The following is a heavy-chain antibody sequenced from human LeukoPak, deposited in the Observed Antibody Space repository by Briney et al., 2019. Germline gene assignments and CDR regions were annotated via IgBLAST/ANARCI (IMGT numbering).Heavy chain of an antibody. D-gene: IGHD3-9*01. J-gene: IGHJ6*02. V-gene: IGHV3-53*01. CDR1: GFTVSSNY. Sequence: GGSLRLSCAASGFTVSSNYMSWVRQAPGKGLEWVSVIYSGGSTYYADSVKGRFTISRDNAKNSLYLQMNSLRAEDTAVYYCAREVLRYFDWLSGGMDVWGQGTTVTVSS. CDR3: AREVLRYFDWLSGGMDV. CDR2: IYSGGST.